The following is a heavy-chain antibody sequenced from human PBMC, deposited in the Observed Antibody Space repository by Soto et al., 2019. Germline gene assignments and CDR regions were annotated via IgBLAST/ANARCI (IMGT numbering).Heavy chain of an antibody. D-gene: IGHD3-10*01. Sequence: TGGSLRLSCAASGFSFSSYGMHWVRQAPGKGLEWVTVVGHDGSAQEYADSVKGRFTTSRDNSKNTLYLQMDSLRAEDTAVYYCAKEFLPIPMVYWYFDLWGRGTLVTVSS. CDR1: GFSFSSYG. V-gene: IGHV3-30*18. CDR2: VGHDGSAQ. J-gene: IGHJ2*01. CDR3: AKEFLPIPMVYWYFDL.